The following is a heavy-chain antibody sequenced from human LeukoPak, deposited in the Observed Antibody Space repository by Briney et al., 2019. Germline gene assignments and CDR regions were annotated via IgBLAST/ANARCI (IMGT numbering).Heavy chain of an antibody. CDR1: GFTVSSNY. V-gene: IGHV3-66*01. J-gene: IGHJ6*02. CDR3: ASGNKGYYYGMDV. Sequence: PGRSLRLSCAASGFTVSSNYMSSVRQAPGKGLEWVSLIYSGGSTYYADSMKGRFTISRHNSKNTLYLQMKSLRAEDTAVYYCASGNKGYYYGMDVWGQGTTVTVSS. D-gene: IGHD1-14*01. CDR2: IYSGGST.